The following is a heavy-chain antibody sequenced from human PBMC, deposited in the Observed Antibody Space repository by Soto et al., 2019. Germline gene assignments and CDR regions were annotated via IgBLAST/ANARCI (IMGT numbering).Heavy chain of an antibody. CDR3: ARCSLVVIPVPGFDP. CDR2: IYYDGNT. V-gene: IGHV4-31*03. J-gene: IGHJ5*02. Sequence: SETLSLTCTVSGGSISSGGYYWSWIRQHPGRGLEWIGYIYYDGNTYYNPSLKSRVTVSVDTSKNQFSLNVRSVTAADTAVYYCARCSLVVIPVPGFDPWGQGTLVTVSS. D-gene: IGHD2-15*01. CDR1: GGSISSGGYY.